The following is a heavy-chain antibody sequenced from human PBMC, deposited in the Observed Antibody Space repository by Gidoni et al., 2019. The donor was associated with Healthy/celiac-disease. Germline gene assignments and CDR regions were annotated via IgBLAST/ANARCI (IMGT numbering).Heavy chain of an antibody. CDR2: IIPIFGTA. Sequence: QVQLVQSGAEVKKPGSSVKVSCKASGGTFSSYAISWVRQAPGQGLEWMGGIIPIFGTANYAQKFQGRVTITADESMSTAYMELSSLRSEDTAVYYCARASVVGVVVVAATMFDPWGQGTLVTVSS. D-gene: IGHD2-15*01. CDR1: GGTFSSYA. CDR3: ARASVVGVVVVAATMFDP. J-gene: IGHJ5*02. V-gene: IGHV1-69*01.